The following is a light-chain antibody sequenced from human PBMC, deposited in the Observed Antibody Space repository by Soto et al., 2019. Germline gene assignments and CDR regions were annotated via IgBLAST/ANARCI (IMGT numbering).Light chain of an antibody. CDR2: GAS. CDR1: QSVSSSY. CDR3: QQYGSSPPIT. V-gene: IGKV3-20*01. Sequence: MVLPQSPGTLSLSPGERATLSCRAIQSVSSSYLAWYQQKPGQAPRLLIYGASSRATGIPDRFSGSGSGTDFTLTISRLEPEDFAVYYCQQYGSSPPITFGQGTRLEIK. J-gene: IGKJ5*01.